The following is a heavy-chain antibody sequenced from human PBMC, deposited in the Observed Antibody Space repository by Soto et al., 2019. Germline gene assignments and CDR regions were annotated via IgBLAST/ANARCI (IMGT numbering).Heavy chain of an antibody. CDR3: ARPGGSGWFYFDS. CDR1: GGSISSSSYY. V-gene: IGHV4-39*01. J-gene: IGHJ4*02. D-gene: IGHD6-13*01. Sequence: PSETLSLTCTVSGGSISSSSYYWGWIRQPPGKGLEWIGSIYYSGSTYYNPSLKSRVTISVDTSKNQFSLKLTSVTAADTAVYYCARPGGSGWFYFDSWGQGSQVTGSS. CDR2: IYYSGST.